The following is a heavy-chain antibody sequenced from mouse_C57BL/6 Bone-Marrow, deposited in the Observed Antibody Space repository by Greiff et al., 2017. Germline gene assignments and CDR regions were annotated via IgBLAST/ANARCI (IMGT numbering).Heavy chain of an antibody. CDR1: GYSLTSGYY. D-gene: IGHD2-3*01. J-gene: IGHJ2*01. CDR2: ISYDGSN. Sequence: EVQVVESGPGLVKPSQSLSLTCSVTGYSLTSGYYWNWIRQFPGNKLEWMGYISYDGSNNYNPSLKNRISITRDTSKNQFFLKLNSVTTEDTATYYCARGDGYYFDYWGQGTTLTVSS. V-gene: IGHV3-6*01. CDR3: ARGDGYYFDY.